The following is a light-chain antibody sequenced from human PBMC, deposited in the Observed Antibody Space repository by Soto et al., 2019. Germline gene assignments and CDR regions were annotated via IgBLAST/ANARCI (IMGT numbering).Light chain of an antibody. V-gene: IGKV3-15*01. CDR1: QGVTTN. Sequence: ILMTQSQSTLSVSPGSRFTLSCRAGQGVTTNFAWYQQKSGQSPRLLIYDVSSRATGVPSRFSGTGYETDFNLTISGLQTDDFATYYCQQYNSYSWTFGQGTKVDIK. CDR3: QQYNSYSWT. J-gene: IGKJ1*01. CDR2: DVS.